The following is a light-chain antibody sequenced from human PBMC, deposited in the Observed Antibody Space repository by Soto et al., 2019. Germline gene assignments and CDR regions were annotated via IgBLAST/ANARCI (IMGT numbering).Light chain of an antibody. Sequence: IVMTQSPVTLSMSPGDRATLSCRASQNVATNVAWYQQKPGQAPRLLIYGASIRATGVPARFSGSGSGTEFTLTIDSLQSDDFAVFYCHQATSGLRTFGRGTRVEV. CDR2: GAS. J-gene: IGKJ1*01. V-gene: IGKV3-15*01. CDR3: HQATSGLRT. CDR1: QNVATN.